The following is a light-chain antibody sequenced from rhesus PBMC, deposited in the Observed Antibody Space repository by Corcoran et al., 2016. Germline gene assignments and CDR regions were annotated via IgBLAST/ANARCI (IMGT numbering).Light chain of an antibody. CDR1: QSVSSY. J-gene: IGKJ2*01. CDR2: GAS. Sequence: EIVMTQSPATLALSPGERATLSCRASQSVSSYLAWYQQKPGQAPRLLIDGASSRATGSPDRFSGSGSGTEFTLTISSLGPEDVGIYFCLQSSNWPYSFGQGTKVEIK. CDR3: LQSSNWPYS. V-gene: IGKV3-24*04.